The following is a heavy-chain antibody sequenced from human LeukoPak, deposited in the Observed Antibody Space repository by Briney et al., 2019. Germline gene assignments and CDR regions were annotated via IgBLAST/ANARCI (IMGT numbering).Heavy chain of an antibody. CDR1: GGTFSSYA. J-gene: IGHJ4*02. D-gene: IGHD3-16*02. Sequence: SVKVSCKASGGTFSSYAIGWVRQAPGQGLEWMGGIIPIFGTANYAQKFQGRVTITTDESTSTAYMELSSLRSEDTAVYYCASGSYVWGSYRYTGPFDYWGQGTLVTVSS. CDR2: IIPIFGTA. CDR3: ASGSYVWGSYRYTGPFDY. V-gene: IGHV1-69*05.